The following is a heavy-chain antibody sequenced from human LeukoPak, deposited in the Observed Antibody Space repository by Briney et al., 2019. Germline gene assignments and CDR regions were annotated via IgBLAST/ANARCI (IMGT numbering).Heavy chain of an antibody. CDR1: GGSINSYY. V-gene: IGHV4-59*01. Sequence: SETLSLTCTVSGGSINSYYWSWIRQPPGKGLEWIGYIYSNGRTNYNPFLESRVTMSVETSKNQFSLKLNSVTAADTAVYYCARDLLGRGGSFDYWGQGILVTVSS. J-gene: IGHJ4*02. D-gene: IGHD3-10*01. CDR2: IYSNGRT. CDR3: ARDLLGRGGSFDY.